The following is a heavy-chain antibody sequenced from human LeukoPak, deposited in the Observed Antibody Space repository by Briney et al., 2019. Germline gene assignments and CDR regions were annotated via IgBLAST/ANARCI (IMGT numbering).Heavy chain of an antibody. D-gene: IGHD2-8*01. Sequence: GGSLRLSCAASGFTFSLYWMNWVRRAPGKGLEWVAVISYDGSNKYYADSVKGRFTISRDNSKDTLYLQMNSLRAEDTAVYYCAKARMSQTYYFDYWGQGTLVTVSS. J-gene: IGHJ4*02. V-gene: IGHV3-30*18. CDR3: AKARMSQTYYFDY. CDR2: ISYDGSNK. CDR1: GFTFSLYW.